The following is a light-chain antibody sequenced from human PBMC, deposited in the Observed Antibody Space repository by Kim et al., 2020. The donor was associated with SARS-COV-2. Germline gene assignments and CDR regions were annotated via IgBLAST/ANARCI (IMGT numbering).Light chain of an antibody. CDR2: VAS. CDR1: QGISNY. CDR3: LQHNDYPRT. V-gene: IGKV1-17*03. J-gene: IGKJ1*01. Sequence: IQMTLSPSAMSAYVGDRVTITCRASQGISNYLAWFQQKPGKVPKRLIYVASNLQSGVPSRFSGSGSGTEFTLTISSLQPEDFATYSCLQHNDYPRTFGQGTKVDIK.